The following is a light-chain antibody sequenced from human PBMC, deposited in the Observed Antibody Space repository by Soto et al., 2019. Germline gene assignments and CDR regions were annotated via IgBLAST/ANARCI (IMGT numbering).Light chain of an antibody. CDR1: QSIASY. J-gene: IGKJ2*01. CDR2: SAS. V-gene: IGKV1-39*01. Sequence: DIQMTQSPSSLSASVGNRVTITCRASQSIASYLNWYQQKPGKAPNLLIYSASSLQSGVPSRFSGSGSGTDFTITISRLHPEDFATYYGQQSFSTPVTFGQGTKLEIK. CDR3: QQSFSTPVT.